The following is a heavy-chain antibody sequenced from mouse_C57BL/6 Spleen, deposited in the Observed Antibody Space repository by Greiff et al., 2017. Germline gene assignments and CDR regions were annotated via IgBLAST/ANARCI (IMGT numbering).Heavy chain of an antibody. J-gene: IGHJ4*01. CDR3: ARSRYGRSYLYAVDY. Sequence: EVQLQQSGPELVKPGASVKIPCKASGYTFTDYNMDWVKQSPGKSLEWIGDINPNNGGTIYNQKFKGKATLTVDKSSSTAYMELRSLTSEDTAVYYCARSRYGRSYLYAVDYWGQGTSVTVSS. D-gene: IGHD1-1*01. CDR2: INPNNGGT. V-gene: IGHV1-18*01. CDR1: GYTFTDYN.